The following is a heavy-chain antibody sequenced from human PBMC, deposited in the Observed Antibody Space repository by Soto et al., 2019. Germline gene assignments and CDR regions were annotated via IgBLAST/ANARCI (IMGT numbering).Heavy chain of an antibody. CDR1: GGTFSSYA. D-gene: IGHD2-15*01. V-gene: IGHV1-69*12. J-gene: IGHJ6*02. CDR2: IIPIFGTA. Sequence: QVQLVQSGAEVKKPGSSVKVSCKASGGTFSSYAISWVRQAPGQGLEWMGGIIPIFGTANYAQKFQGRVTITADESTSTXYXXLSSLRSVDTAVYYCAGLGYCSGGSCYEDYYGMDVWGQGTTVTVSS. CDR3: AGLGYCSGGSCYEDYYGMDV.